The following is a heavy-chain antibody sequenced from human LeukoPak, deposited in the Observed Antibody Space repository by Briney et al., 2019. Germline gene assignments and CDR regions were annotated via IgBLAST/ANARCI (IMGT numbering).Heavy chain of an antibody. CDR1: RFTFSGSV. D-gene: IGHD6-13*01. Sequence: GGSLKLSCAASRFTFSGSVMHWVRQAAGKGLEWVGRIRSKRNNYATAYAASVKGRFTISRDDSKNTVYLHMDSLKIEDTALYYCSRLEDSSPIEVALDIWGQGTVVTVSS. J-gene: IGHJ3*02. CDR3: SRLEDSSPIEVALDI. CDR2: IRSKRNNYAT. V-gene: IGHV3-73*01.